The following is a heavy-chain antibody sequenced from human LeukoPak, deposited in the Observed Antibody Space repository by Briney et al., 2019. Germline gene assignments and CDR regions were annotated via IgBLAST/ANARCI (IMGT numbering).Heavy chain of an antibody. CDR3: ARGLGPGSYIIDY. CDR1: GFTFSNYL. D-gene: IGHD3-10*01. V-gene: IGHV3-48*01. Sequence: GGSLRLSCAASGFTFSNYLLNWVRQAPGKGLEWLSYINNSSSAIFYADSVKGRFTISRDNAKSSLYLQMNSLRAGDTAVHYCARGLGPGSYIIDYWGQGTLVTVSS. J-gene: IGHJ4*02. CDR2: INNSSSAI.